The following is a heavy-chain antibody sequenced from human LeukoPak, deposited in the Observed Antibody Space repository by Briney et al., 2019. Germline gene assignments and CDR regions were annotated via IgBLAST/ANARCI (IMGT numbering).Heavy chain of an antibody. J-gene: IGHJ4*02. V-gene: IGHV4-34*01. CDR3: ARSGRRAFDY. CDR1: GGSFSGYY. Sequence: SETLSLTCAVYGGSFSGYYWSWIRQPPGRGLEWIGEINHSGSTNYNPSLKSRDTISVDTSKNQFSLKLSSVTAADTAVYYCARSGRRAFDYWGQGTLVTVSS. CDR2: INHSGST.